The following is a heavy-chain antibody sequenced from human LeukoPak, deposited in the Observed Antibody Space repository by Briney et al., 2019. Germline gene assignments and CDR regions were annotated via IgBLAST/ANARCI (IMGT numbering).Heavy chain of an antibody. Sequence: ASVKVSCKASGYTFSTYYIHWVRQAPGQGLEWMGWVDPNSGGTNYAQKFEGRVTMTRDNSKNTLYLQMNSLRAEDTAVYYCANERAVYSSGWSYIDYWGQGTLVTVSS. V-gene: IGHV1-2*02. CDR3: ANERAVYSSGWSYIDY. J-gene: IGHJ4*02. CDR2: VDPNSGGT. CDR1: GYTFSTYY. D-gene: IGHD6-19*01.